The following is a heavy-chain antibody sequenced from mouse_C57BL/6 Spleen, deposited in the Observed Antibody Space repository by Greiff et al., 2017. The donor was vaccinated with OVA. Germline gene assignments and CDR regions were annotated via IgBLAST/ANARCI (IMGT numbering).Heavy chain of an antibody. CDR2: IDPENGDT. CDR1: GFNIKDDY. D-gene: IGHD2-1*01. CDR3: TIYYGNFYYAMDY. Sequence: VQLKESGAELVRPGASVKLSCTASGFNIKDDYMHWVKQRPEQGLEWIGWIDPENGDTEYASKFQGKATITADTSSNTAYLQLSSLTSEDTAVYYCTIYYGNFYYAMDYWGQGTSVTVSA. J-gene: IGHJ4*01. V-gene: IGHV14-4*01.